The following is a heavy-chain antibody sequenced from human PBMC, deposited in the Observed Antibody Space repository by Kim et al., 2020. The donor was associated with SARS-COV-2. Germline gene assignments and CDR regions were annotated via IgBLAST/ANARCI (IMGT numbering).Heavy chain of an antibody. V-gene: IGHV1-3*01. CDR3: VRAMNPIVYDY. Sequence: ASVKVSCKASGYTFKTYPIHWLRQAPGQTLEWMGWVNAANDQTKYSQKFQGRITISRDTSANTAYMELRSLTTKDTAFYYCVRAMNPIVYDYWGQGPLVTVSS. CDR2: VNAANDQT. CDR1: GYTFKTYP. D-gene: IGHD5-18*01. J-gene: IGHJ4*02.